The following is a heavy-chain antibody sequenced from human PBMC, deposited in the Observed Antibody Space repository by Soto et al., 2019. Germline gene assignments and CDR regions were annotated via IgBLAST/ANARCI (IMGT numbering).Heavy chain of an antibody. V-gene: IGHV3-74*01. CDR2: INSEGTGT. CDR1: GFAFSSYC. J-gene: IGHJ4*02. Sequence: LRXSCAASGFAFSSYCIHWVRQVPGKGLVWVSRINSEGTGTIYADSVKGRFTISRDNAKNTLYLQMNSLRAEDTAVYYCVRDYDSSGYNSDYWGQGTPVTVSS. CDR3: VRDYDSSGYNSDY. D-gene: IGHD3-22*01.